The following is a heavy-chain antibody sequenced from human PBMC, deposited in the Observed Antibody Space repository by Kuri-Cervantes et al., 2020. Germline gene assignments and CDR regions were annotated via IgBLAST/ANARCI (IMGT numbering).Heavy chain of an antibody. V-gene: IGHV1-69*06. CDR3: ARVAGYCSGGSCSNWFDP. CDR2: IIPIFGTA. D-gene: IGHD2-15*01. CDR1: GGTFSSYA. Sequence: SVKVSCKASGGTFSSYAISWVRQAPGQGLEWMGGIIPIFGTANYAQKFQGRVTITADKSTSTAYMQLSNLRSEDTAVYYCARVAGYCSGGSCSNWFDPWGQGTLVTVSS. J-gene: IGHJ5*02.